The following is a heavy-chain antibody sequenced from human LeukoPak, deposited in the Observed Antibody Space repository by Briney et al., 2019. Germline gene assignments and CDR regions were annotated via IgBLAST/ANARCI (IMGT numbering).Heavy chain of an antibody. Sequence: ASVKVSCKASGYTFTAYYMHWVRQAPGQGLEWMGWINPNSGGTNYAQKFQGRVTVTRDTSISTAYMELSSLRSDDTAVYYCARPNLVGPTVYFDYWGQGTLVTVSS. CDR2: INPNSGGT. V-gene: IGHV1-2*02. J-gene: IGHJ4*02. CDR1: GYTFTAYY. CDR3: ARPNLVGPTVYFDY. D-gene: IGHD1-26*01.